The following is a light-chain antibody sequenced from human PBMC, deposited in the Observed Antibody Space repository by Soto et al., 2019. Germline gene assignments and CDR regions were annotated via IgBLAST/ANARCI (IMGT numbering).Light chain of an antibody. CDR3: QQLNTHPYT. CDR2: AAS. J-gene: IGKJ2*01. CDR1: QGISSF. V-gene: IGKV1-9*01. Sequence: DIQLTQSPSFLSAAVGDRVTLTCRASQGISSFLAWYQQKPGKAPKLLISAASTLQSGVPSMLSGSGSGTEFTLTISSLQTEDFATYYCQQLNTHPYTFGQGTKLESK.